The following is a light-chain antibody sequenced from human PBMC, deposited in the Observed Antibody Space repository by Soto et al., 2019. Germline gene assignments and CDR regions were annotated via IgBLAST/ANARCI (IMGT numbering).Light chain of an antibody. CDR2: GNS. Sequence: QSVMTQPSSASGGPGQCFTISCTGSSSNIGAGYDVHWYQQLPGTAPKLLIYGNSNRPSGVPDRFSGSKSGTSASLAITGLQAEDDADYYCQSYDSSLSGVVFGGVTQLTI. CDR3: QSYDSSLSGVV. J-gene: IGLJ2*01. V-gene: IGLV1-40*01. CDR1: SSNIGAGYD.